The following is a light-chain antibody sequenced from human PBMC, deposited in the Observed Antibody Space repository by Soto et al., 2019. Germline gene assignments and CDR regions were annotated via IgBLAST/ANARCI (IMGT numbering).Light chain of an antibody. CDR1: QSLSSNY. CDR3: QHCGLSFTWT. V-gene: IGKV3-20*01. J-gene: IGKJ1*01. CDR2: GAS. Sequence: EIELTQSPGTLFLSPGERATLSCRASQSLSSNYLAWYQQKPGQAPRLLIYGASSRATGIPDRFSGSGSGTDFTLTISSLEPVDFAVYYCQHCGLSFTWTFGQGTKVEI.